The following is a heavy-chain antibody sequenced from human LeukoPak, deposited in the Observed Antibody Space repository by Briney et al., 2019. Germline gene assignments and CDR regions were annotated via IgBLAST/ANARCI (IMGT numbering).Heavy chain of an antibody. CDR2: INTDGRST. J-gene: IGHJ5*02. CDR3: ARESGIAAALDL. V-gene: IGHV3-74*01. CDR1: GFTFSSYW. D-gene: IGHD6-13*01. Sequence: GGSLRLSCAASGFTFSSYWMHRVRQAPGKGLVWVSRINTDGRSTSYADSVKGRFTISRDNAKNTLYLQMNSLRAEDTAVYYCARESGIAAALDLWGEGTLVTASS.